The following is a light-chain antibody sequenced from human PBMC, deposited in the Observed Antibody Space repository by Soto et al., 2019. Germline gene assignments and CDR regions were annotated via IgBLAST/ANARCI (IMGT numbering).Light chain of an antibody. Sequence: DTQMTQSPSTLSASVGDRVTITCRASQTIGNWLAWYQQKAGKAPKLLIYKASSLEGGVPSRFSGSGAGTEFILTISSLQPDDFATYYCQQYNGTFGQGTKVEIK. CDR1: QTIGNW. J-gene: IGKJ1*01. V-gene: IGKV1-5*03. CDR3: QQYNGT. CDR2: KAS.